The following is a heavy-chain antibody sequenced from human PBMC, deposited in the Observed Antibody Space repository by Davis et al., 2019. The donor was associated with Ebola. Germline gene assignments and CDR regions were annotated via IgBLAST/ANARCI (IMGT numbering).Heavy chain of an antibody. CDR2: ISAYNGNT. CDR3: ARRDYPAIY. J-gene: IGHJ4*02. V-gene: IGHV1-18*01. Sequence: ASVKVSCKAFGYSFISYGFSWVRQAPGQGLEWMGWISAYNGNTNYAQKLQGRVTMTTDTSTSTAYMELRSLRSDDTAVYYCARRDYPAIYWGQGTLVTVSS. D-gene: IGHD4-11*01. CDR1: GYSFISYG.